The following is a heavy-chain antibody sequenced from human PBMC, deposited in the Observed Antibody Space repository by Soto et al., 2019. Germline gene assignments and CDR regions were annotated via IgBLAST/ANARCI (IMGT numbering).Heavy chain of an antibody. CDR3: ASIPRRGYSYGIDY. J-gene: IGHJ4*02. CDR1: GVSISSYY. Sequence: TSETLSLTCTFSGVSISSYYWCWIRQPPGEGLEWIGHIYFTGATYSNPSLRSRLTMSVDTSKNQFSLKLTSVTAADTATYYCASIPRRGYSYGIDYWGQGTLVTVSS. D-gene: IGHD2-21*02. V-gene: IGHV4-59*06. CDR2: IYFTGAT.